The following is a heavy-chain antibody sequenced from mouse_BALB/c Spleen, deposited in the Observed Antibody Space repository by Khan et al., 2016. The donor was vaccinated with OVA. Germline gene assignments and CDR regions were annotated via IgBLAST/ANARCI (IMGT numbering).Heavy chain of an antibody. CDR1: GYSITSDYA. J-gene: IGHJ3*01. CDR2: ISYSGST. V-gene: IGHV3-2*02. D-gene: IGHD3-3*01. Sequence: EVQLVESGPGLVKPSQSLSLTCTVTGYSITSDYAWNWIRQFPGNKLEWMGYISYSGSTSYNPSLKSRISITRDTSKNQFFLQLNSVTTEDIATYYCARSPPVGDRWFAYWGQGTLVTVSA. CDR3: ARSPPVGDRWFAY.